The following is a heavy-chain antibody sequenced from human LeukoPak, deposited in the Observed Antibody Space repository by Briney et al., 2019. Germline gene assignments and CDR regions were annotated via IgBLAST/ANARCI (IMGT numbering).Heavy chain of an antibody. V-gene: IGHV3-66*01. J-gene: IGHJ4*02. Sequence: AGGSLRLSCAPSGLTVSNKYMNWVRQAPGKGLEWVSLIYSGGDTHYADSGKGRFTISRDISKNTLFLQMNSLRAEDTAVYYCARDPPAVAANTYGWGQGTLVTVSS. CDR1: GLTVSNKY. CDR2: IYSGGDT. CDR3: ARDPPAVAANTYG. D-gene: IGHD6-6*01.